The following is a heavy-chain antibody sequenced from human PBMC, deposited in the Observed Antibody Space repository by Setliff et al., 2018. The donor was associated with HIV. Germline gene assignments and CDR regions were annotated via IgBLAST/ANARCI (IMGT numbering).Heavy chain of an antibody. D-gene: IGHD3-22*01. J-gene: IGHJ4*02. V-gene: IGHV4-61*02. CDR1: DSGTYY. Sequence: SETLSLTCTVSDSGTYYWSWIRQPAGKGLEWIGRVSSRGDTNYNPSLKSRVTISVDTSKNQFSLKLTSVTASDTAVYYCARDVLDLVISVYGFWGQGIPVTVSS. CDR2: VSSRGDT. CDR3: ARDVLDLVISVYGF.